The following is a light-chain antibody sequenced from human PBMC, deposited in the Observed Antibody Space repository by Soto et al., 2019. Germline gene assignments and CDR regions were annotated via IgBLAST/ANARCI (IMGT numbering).Light chain of an antibody. Sequence: QSVLTQPASVSGSPGQSIAISCTGTSSDVGGYNYVSWYQQHPGKAPKLMVYDVSNRPSGVSNRFSGSKSGNTASLTISGLQAEDEADYYCSSYTSSSTYVFGTGTTVNV. V-gene: IGLV2-14*01. J-gene: IGLJ1*01. CDR1: SSDVGGYNY. CDR2: DVS. CDR3: SSYTSSSTYV.